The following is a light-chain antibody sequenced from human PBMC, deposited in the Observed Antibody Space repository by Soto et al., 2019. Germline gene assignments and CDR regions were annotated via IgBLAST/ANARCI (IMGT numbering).Light chain of an antibody. Sequence: DIQLTQSPSFLSASVGDRVTITCRASQDISSYLAWYQQTPGKAPKLLIYVASTLQSGVPSRFSGSGSGTEFTLTISSLQPEDFATYYCQQLHNYPLTFGGGTKVEIK. CDR3: QQLHNYPLT. CDR2: VAS. V-gene: IGKV1-9*01. J-gene: IGKJ4*01. CDR1: QDISSY.